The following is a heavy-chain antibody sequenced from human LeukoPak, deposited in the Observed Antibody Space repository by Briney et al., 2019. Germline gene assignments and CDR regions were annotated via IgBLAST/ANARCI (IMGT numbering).Heavy chain of an antibody. D-gene: IGHD2-15*01. Sequence: PGGSLRLSCAASGFTVSSYYMSWVRQAPGKGLEWVGRIRSKTAGGTADYAAPVKGRFTISRDDSKNTLYLQMSSLRIEDTAVYYCTTDRRWWGQGTLVTVSS. J-gene: IGHJ4*02. CDR1: GFTVSSYY. V-gene: IGHV3-15*01. CDR3: TTDRRW. CDR2: IRSKTAGGTA.